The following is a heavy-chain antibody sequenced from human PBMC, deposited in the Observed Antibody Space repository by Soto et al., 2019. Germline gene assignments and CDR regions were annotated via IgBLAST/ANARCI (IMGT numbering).Heavy chain of an antibody. D-gene: IGHD6-13*01. CDR2: IYPGDSDT. CDR3: ARTSAAGKYYYGMDV. CDR1: GYKFANYW. V-gene: IGHV5-51*01. Sequence: GESLKISCKGSGYKFANYWIGWVRQMPGKGLEWMGIIYPGDSDTRYSPSFQGQVTISADKSINTAYLQWSSLKASDTAIYYCARTSAAGKYYYGMDVWGQGTTVTVSS. J-gene: IGHJ6*02.